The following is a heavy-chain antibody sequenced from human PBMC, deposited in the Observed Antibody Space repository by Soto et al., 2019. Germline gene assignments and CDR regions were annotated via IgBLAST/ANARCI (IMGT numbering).Heavy chain of an antibody. CDR3: VRERFDVLTGDTNYYYYGIDV. J-gene: IGHJ6*02. CDR2: IYHSGGT. CDR1: GGSISSDDSS. V-gene: IGHV4-30-4*01. D-gene: IGHD3-9*01. Sequence: NPSETLSLTCTVSGGSISSDDSSWTWIRQPPGKGLEWIGFIYHSGGTYYNLSLKSRVAISVDTSKNQFSLRLSSVTAADTAVYYCVRERFDVLTGDTNYYYYGIDVWGQGTTVTVSS.